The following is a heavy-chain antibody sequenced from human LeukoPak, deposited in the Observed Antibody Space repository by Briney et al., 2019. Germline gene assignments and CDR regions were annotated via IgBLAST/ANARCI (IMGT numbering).Heavy chain of an antibody. CDR3: ARASSGYYWDFDY. J-gene: IGHJ4*02. Sequence: PSETLSLICTVSVDSISSYNYFWGWIRQPPGKGLEWVGSIYYRGNTYYNPSLKSRVNLSADTSKNQFSLKVTSVTAADTAVYYCARASSGYYWDFDYWGQGALVTVSS. CDR1: VDSISSYNYF. CDR2: IYYRGNT. V-gene: IGHV4-39*01. D-gene: IGHD3-22*01.